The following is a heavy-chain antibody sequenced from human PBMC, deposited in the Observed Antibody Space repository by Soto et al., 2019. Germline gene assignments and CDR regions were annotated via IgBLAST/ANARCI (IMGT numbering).Heavy chain of an antibody. CDR2: IKQDGSEK. J-gene: IGHJ3*02. D-gene: IGHD7-27*01. Sequence: GGSLRLSCAASGFTFSSYWMSWVRQAPGKGLEWVANIKQDGSEKYYVDSVKGRFTISRDNAKNSLYLQMNSLRAEDTAVYYCASGDGLIPPHAFDIWGQGTMVTVSS. CDR3: ASGDGLIPPHAFDI. V-gene: IGHV3-7*01. CDR1: GFTFSSYW.